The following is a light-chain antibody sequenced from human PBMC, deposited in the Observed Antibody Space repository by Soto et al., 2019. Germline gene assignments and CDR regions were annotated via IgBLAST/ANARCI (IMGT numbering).Light chain of an antibody. CDR3: QQYGSS. Sequence: GDRVTITCRASQSISSWLAWYQQKPGKAPKLLIYDASSLESGVPSRFSGSGSGTDFTLTISRLEPEDFAVYYCQQYGSSFGQGTRLEIK. V-gene: IGKV1-5*01. CDR2: DAS. CDR1: QSISSW. J-gene: IGKJ5*01.